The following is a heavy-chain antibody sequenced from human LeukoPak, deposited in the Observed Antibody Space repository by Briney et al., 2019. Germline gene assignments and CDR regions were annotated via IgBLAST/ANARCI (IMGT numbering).Heavy chain of an antibody. Sequence: GGSLRLSCAASGFTFSSYGMHWVRQAPGKGLEWVAFIRYDGSNKYYADSVKGRFTISRDNSKNTLYLQMNSLRAEDTAVYYCAREGDVLLWFGELYPYFDYWGQGTLVTVSS. CDR3: AREGDVLLWFGELYPYFDY. J-gene: IGHJ4*02. V-gene: IGHV3-30*02. CDR1: GFTFSSYG. CDR2: IRYDGSNK. D-gene: IGHD3-10*01.